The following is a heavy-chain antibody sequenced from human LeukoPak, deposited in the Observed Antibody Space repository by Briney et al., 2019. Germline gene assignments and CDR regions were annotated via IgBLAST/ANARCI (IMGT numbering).Heavy chain of an antibody. CDR1: GFTFSSYS. D-gene: IGHD1-26*01. V-gene: IGHV3-21*04. CDR2: ISSSSSYI. CDR3: ARARDSGSYLDAFDI. J-gene: IGHJ3*02. Sequence: GGSLRLSCAASGFTFSSYSMNWVRQAPGKGLEWVSSISSSSSYIYYADSVKGRFTISRDNAKNSLYLQMNSLRAEDTALYYCARARDSGSYLDAFDIWGQGTMVTVSS.